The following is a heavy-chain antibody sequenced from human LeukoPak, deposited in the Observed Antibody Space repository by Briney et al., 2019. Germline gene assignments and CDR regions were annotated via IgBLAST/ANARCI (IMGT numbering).Heavy chain of an antibody. CDR2: IWYDGSNK. D-gene: IGHD6-13*01. Sequence: SCKASGYTFTGYYMHWVRQAPGKGLEWVAVIWYDGSNKYYADSVKGRFTISRDNSKNTLYLQMNSLRAEDTAVYYCARLSSSSVLDYWGQGTLVTVSS. CDR1: GYTFTGYY. V-gene: IGHV3-33*01. CDR3: ARLSSSSVLDY. J-gene: IGHJ4*02.